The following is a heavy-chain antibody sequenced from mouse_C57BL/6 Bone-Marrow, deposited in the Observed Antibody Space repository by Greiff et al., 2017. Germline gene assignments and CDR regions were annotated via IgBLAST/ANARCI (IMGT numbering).Heavy chain of an antibody. J-gene: IGHJ4*01. CDR3: ARRGPLYSKCAMDY. Sequence: EVQLQQSGPELVKPGASVKISCKASGYTFTDYYMNWVKQSHGKSLEWIGDINPNNGGTSYNQKFKGKATLTVDKSSSTAYMELRSLTSEDSAVXDCARRGPLYSKCAMDYWGQGTSVTVSS. V-gene: IGHV1-26*01. CDR2: INPNNGGT. CDR1: GYTFTDYY. D-gene: IGHD2-5*01.